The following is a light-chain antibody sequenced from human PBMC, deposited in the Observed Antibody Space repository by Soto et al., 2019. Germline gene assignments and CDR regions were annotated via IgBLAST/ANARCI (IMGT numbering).Light chain of an antibody. CDR2: GAS. CDR1: QSVRSNY. CDR3: QQRSN. V-gene: IGKV3D-20*02. Sequence: EIVLTQSPGTLSLSPGERATLSCRASQSVRSNYLAWYRQKPGQAPRLLIYGASSRATGIPARFSGSGSGTDFTLTISSLEPEDFAVYYCQQRSNFGQGTRLEIK. J-gene: IGKJ5*01.